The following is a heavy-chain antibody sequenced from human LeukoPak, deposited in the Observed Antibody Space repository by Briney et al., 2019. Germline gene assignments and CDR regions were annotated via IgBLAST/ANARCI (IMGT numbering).Heavy chain of an antibody. D-gene: IGHD2-15*01. CDR1: GFTFSTYA. V-gene: IGHV3-23*01. CDR2: ISGSGDNT. J-gene: IGHJ6*03. CDR3: ARDRSCTGGSRYMDV. Sequence: GGSLRLSCAASGFTFSTYAMSWVRQAPGKGLEWVSGISGSGDNTNYADSVKGRFTISRDNSKNTLSLQMSSLRVEDTAVYYCARDRSCTGGSRYMDVWGRGTTVTVSS.